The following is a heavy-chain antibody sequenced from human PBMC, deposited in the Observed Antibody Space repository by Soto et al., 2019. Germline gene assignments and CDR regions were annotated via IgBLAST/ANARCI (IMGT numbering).Heavy chain of an antibody. V-gene: IGHV4-59*01. CDR3: ARSGGSGTYSYVSLDY. CDR1: GDSMSRYY. CDR2: ISYSGST. D-gene: IGHD3-10*01. Sequence: SETLSLTCTVSGDSMSRYYWSWIRQPPGKGLEWIGYISYSGSTFYNTSIRSRVTISSDTSKNQFSLELTSVTAADTAVYYCARSGGSGTYSYVSLDYWGHGTLVTV. J-gene: IGHJ4*01.